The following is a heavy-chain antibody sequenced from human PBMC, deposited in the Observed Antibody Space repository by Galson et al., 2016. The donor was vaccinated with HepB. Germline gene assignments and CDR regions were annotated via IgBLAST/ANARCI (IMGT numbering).Heavy chain of an antibody. CDR1: GFTFSSYS. V-gene: IGHV3-21*01. CDR3: TRACVGKARRGTYWYFDL. J-gene: IGHJ2*01. Sequence: SLRLSCAASGFTFSSYSMNWVRQAPGKGLKWVSSISSSSSYIHYADSVKGRFTISRDNAKNSLYLQMNSLRAEDTAVYYCTRACVGKARRGTYWYFDLWGRGTLVTVSS. CDR2: ISSSSSYI. D-gene: IGHD3-16*01.